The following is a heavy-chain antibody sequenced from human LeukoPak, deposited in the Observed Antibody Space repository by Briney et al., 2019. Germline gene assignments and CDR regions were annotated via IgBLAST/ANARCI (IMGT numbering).Heavy chain of an antibody. CDR3: ARDAYYYDSSGYYTGWFDP. CDR2: IYYSGST. J-gene: IGHJ5*02. Sequence: PFGTLSVTRAVSGGSISSSNWWSWVRQPPGKGLEWIGYIYYSGSTNYNPSLKSRVMISVDTSKNQFSLKLRSVTAADTAVYYCARDAYYYDSSGYYTGWFDPWGDGSIVSVSS. D-gene: IGHD3-22*01. CDR1: GGSISSSNW. V-gene: IGHV4-4*02.